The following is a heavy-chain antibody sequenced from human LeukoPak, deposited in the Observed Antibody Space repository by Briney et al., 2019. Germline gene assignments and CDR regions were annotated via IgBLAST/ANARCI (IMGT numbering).Heavy chain of an antibody. CDR2: ISYDGSNK. CDR3: AKDYLPQLAAGGGYFDY. V-gene: IGHV3-30*18. CDR1: GFTFSRNG. Sequence: SGGSLRLSCAASGFTFSRNGMHWVRQAPGKGLEWVAVISYDGSNKNYADSVKGRFTISRDHSKNTLYLQMNSLRAEDTAVYYCAKDYLPQLAAGGGYFDYWGQGTLVTVSS. J-gene: IGHJ4*02. D-gene: IGHD2-2*01.